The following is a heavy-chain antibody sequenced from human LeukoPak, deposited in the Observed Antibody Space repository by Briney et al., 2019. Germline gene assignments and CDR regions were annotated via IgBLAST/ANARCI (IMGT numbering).Heavy chain of an antibody. Sequence: SGGSLRLSCAASGFSFSTYAMTWVRQAPGKGLEWVSTITGSGGSTYYADSVKGRFTISRDNSKNTLYVQMNGLRAEDTAVYYCAKGVGVYTNWFDPWGQGTLVTVSS. CDR3: AKGVGVYTNWFDP. V-gene: IGHV3-23*01. J-gene: IGHJ5*02. CDR1: GFSFSTYA. D-gene: IGHD3-10*01. CDR2: ITGSGGST.